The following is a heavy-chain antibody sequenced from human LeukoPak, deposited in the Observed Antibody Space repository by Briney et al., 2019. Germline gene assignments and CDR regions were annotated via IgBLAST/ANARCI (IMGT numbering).Heavy chain of an antibody. D-gene: IGHD3-22*01. CDR1: GGSIRSDF. CDR3: ARLRSDSSGSVYYLDV. V-gene: IGHV4-59*01. J-gene: IGHJ6*03. Sequence: PSETLSLTCTVSGGSIRSDFWSWIRQPPGKGLEWIGYIYYSVSTNYNPSLKSRVAISVDTSKNQFSLKLNSVTAADTAVYYCARLRSDSSGSVYYLDVWGRGTTVSVSS. CDR2: IYYSVST.